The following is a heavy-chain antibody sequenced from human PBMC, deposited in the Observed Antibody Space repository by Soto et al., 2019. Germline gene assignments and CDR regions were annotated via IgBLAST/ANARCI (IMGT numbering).Heavy chain of an antibody. CDR3: ASEGDYGPYFDY. CDR1: GGTFSSYT. J-gene: IGHJ4*02. Sequence: SVKVSCKASGGTFSSYTISWVRQAPGQGLEWMGRIIPILGIANYAQKFQGRVTITADKSTSTAYMELSSLRSEDTAVYYCASEGDYGPYFDYWGQGTLVTVSS. CDR2: IIPILGIA. V-gene: IGHV1-69*02. D-gene: IGHD4-17*01.